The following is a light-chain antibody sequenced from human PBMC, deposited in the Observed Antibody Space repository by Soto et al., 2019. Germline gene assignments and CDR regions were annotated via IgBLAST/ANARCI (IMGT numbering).Light chain of an antibody. V-gene: IGLV2-14*01. Sequence: QSALIQPASVSGSPGQSITISCTGTSSDVGGYNYVSWYQQHPGKAPKLMIYEVTNRPSGVSIRFSGSKSGNTASLTISGLQAEDEADYYCSSYTSSSTVVFGGGTKLTVL. CDR3: SSYTSSSTVV. CDR2: EVT. J-gene: IGLJ2*01. CDR1: SSDVGGYNY.